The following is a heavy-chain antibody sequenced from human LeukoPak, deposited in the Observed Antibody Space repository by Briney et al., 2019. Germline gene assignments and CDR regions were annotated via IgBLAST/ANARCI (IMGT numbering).Heavy chain of an antibody. J-gene: IGHJ3*02. D-gene: IGHD3-9*01. CDR2: INHSGST. Sequence: SETLSLTCAVYGGSFSGYYWSWIRQPPGKGLEWIGEINHSGSTNYSPSLKSRVTISVDTSKNQFSLKLSSVTAADTAVYYCARGRLRYFDWLFAAFDIWGQGTMVTVSS. CDR3: ARGRLRYFDWLFAAFDI. V-gene: IGHV4-34*01. CDR1: GGSFSGYY.